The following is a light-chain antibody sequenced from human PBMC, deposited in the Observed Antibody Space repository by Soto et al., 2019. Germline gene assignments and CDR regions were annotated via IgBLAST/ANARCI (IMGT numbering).Light chain of an antibody. V-gene: IGKV3-20*01. CDR3: QQHGTSPI. J-gene: IGKJ4*01. CDR1: QAVSSIL. CDR2: GAS. Sequence: EVVLTQPPGTLSLSPGERATLSCRASQAVSSILLAWYQQKPGQAPRLLIYGASSRATGIPDRFSGSGSGTDFTLTVSRLEPEDFAVYYCQQHGTSPIFGGGTKVEIK.